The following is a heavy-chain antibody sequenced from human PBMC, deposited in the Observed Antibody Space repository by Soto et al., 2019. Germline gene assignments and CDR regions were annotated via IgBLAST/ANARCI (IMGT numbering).Heavy chain of an antibody. CDR1: GFTFSSYG. D-gene: IGHD1-1*01. CDR2: ISYDGSNK. Sequence: GSLRLSCAASGFTFSSYGMHWVRQAPGKGLEWVALISYDGSNKYYSDSVKGRFTISRDNSKNTVYLQMNSLRAGDTAVYYCAKAGDGYNSFFDYWGQGTLVTVSS. CDR3: AKAGDGYNSFFDY. J-gene: IGHJ4*02. V-gene: IGHV3-30*18.